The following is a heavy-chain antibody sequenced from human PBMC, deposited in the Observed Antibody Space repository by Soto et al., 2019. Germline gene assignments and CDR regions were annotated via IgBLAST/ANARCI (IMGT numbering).Heavy chain of an antibody. D-gene: IGHD1-1*01. CDR1: GDSITTYKW. CDR2: IYDSGNT. V-gene: IGHV4-4*02. J-gene: IGHJ6*02. Sequence: SETLSLTCGVSGDSITTYKWWTWVRQTPGRALEWIGEIYDSGNTRYNPSLRSRVTISKDTSKNQLSLKLNSVTVADTAVYYCATRQLREYYYAMDMWGQGTTVTVSS. CDR3: ATRQLREYYYAMDM.